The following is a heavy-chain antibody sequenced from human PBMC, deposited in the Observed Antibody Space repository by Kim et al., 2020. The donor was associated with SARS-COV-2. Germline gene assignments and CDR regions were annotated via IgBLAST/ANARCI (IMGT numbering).Heavy chain of an antibody. D-gene: IGHD2-8*01. CDR3: AREGCIAARD. V-gene: IGHV3-74*01. CDR1: GFTFSTYW. Sequence: GGSLRLSCAASGFTFSTYWMHWVRQAPGKGLVWVSRINSDGSSTSYAASVKRRSTSSRDYAKNTLYLQKNRLRAEATAEYYSAREGCIAARDWGQGALGT. J-gene: IGHJ4*02. CDR2: INSDGSST.